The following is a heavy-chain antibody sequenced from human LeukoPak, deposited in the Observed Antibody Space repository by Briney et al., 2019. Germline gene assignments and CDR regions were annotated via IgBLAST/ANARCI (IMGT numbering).Heavy chain of an antibody. CDR1: GFTFSSYA. CDR2: ISYAGSNK. Sequence: GGSLRLSCAASGFTFSSYAMHWVRQAPGKGLEWVAVISYAGSNKYYADSVKGRFTISRDNSKNTLYLQMNSLRAEDTAVYYCARDQLTTVTTSHYYYGMDVWGQGTTVTVSS. J-gene: IGHJ6*02. V-gene: IGHV3-30-3*01. D-gene: IGHD4-11*01. CDR3: ARDQLTTVTTSHYYYGMDV.